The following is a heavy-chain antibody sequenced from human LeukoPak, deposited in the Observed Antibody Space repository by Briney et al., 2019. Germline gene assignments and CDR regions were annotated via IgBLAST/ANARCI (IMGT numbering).Heavy chain of an antibody. CDR2: ISGSGGNT. J-gene: IGHJ6*02. D-gene: IGHD3-10*01. V-gene: IGHV3-23*01. Sequence: PGGSLRLSCAASGFTFSIYAMSWVRQAPGKGLEWVSAISGSGGNTYYADSVKGRFTISRDNSKNTLYLQMNSLRAEDTAVYYCARDTITMVRGVMLYYYGMGVWGQGTTVTVSS. CDR1: GFTFSIYA. CDR3: ARDTITMVRGVMLYYYGMGV.